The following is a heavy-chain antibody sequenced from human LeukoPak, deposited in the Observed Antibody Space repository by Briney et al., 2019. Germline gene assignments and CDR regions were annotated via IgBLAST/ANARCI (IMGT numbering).Heavy chain of an antibody. J-gene: IGHJ4*02. Sequence: GGSLRLSCAASGFTFSSYVMNWVRQAPGKGLEWVSYISSSGSTIYYADSVKGRFTISRDNAKNSLYLQMNSLRAEDTAVYYCARVEGSYSGSSLDYWGQGTLVTVSS. CDR2: ISSSGSTI. D-gene: IGHD1-26*01. CDR3: ARVEGSYSGSSLDY. CDR1: GFTFSSYV. V-gene: IGHV3-48*03.